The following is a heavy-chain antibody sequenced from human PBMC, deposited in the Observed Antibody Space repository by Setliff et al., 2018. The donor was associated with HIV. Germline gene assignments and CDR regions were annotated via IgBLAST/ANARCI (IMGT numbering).Heavy chain of an antibody. CDR3: ARGQWEGLHAYFFDV. CDR1: HYSISDSYY. CDR2: VYYLGNT. V-gene: IGHV4-38-2*01. D-gene: IGHD1-26*01. Sequence: SETLSLTCLVSHYSISDSYYWGWVRQPPGKGLEWIGTVYYLGNTYHNPSLRSRLSLSIDRSHQSFSFHLTSVSAADTAMYYCARGQWEGLHAYFFDVWGHGMLVTVSS. J-gene: IGHJ4*01.